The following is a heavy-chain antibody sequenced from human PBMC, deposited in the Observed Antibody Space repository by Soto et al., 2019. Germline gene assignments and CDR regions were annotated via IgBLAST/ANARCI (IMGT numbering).Heavy chain of an antibody. J-gene: IGHJ6*03. D-gene: IGHD3-3*01. CDR2: IIPILGIA. V-gene: IGHV1-69*02. CDR1: GGTFSSYT. Sequence: SVKVSCKASGGTFSSYTISWVRQAPGQGLEWMGRIIPILGIANYAQKFQGRVTITADKSTSTAYMELSSLRSEDTAVYYCARGSHYDFWSGYPYYYYYMDVWGKGTTVTVSS. CDR3: ARGSHYDFWSGYPYYYYYMDV.